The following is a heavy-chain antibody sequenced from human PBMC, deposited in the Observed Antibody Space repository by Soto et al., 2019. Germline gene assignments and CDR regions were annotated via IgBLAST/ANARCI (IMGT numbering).Heavy chain of an antibody. J-gene: IGHJ2*01. D-gene: IGHD4-4*01. Sequence: QVQLVESGGGVVQPGRSLRLSCAASGFTFSSYAMHWVRQAPGKGLEWVAVISYDGSNKYYTDSVKGRFTISRDNSKNTLYLQMNSLGAEDTAVYYCARPLWRDDYNGGYFDLWGRGTLVTVSS. CDR3: ARPLWRDDYNGGYFDL. CDR1: GFTFSSYA. V-gene: IGHV3-30-3*01. CDR2: ISYDGSNK.